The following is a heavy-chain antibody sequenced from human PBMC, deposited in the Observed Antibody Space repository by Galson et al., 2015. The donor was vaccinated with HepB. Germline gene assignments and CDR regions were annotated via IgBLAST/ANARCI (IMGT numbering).Heavy chain of an antibody. CDR1: GYTFTSYD. CDR2: MNPNSGNT. CDR3: ARGDYGLWSGYYYQWSCYYGMDV. J-gene: IGHJ6*02. Sequence: SVKVSCKASGYTFTSYDINWVRQATGQGLEWMGWMNPNSGNTGYAQKFQGRVTMTRNTSISTAYMELSSLRSEDTAVYYCARGDYGLWSGYYYQWSCYYGMDVWGQGTTVPVSS. D-gene: IGHD3-3*01. V-gene: IGHV1-8*01.